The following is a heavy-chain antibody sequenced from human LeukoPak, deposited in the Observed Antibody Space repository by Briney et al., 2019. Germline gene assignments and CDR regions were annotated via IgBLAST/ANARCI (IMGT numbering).Heavy chain of an antibody. CDR1: GASISTYY. Sequence: SETLSLTCTVSGASISTYYWSWVRQRPGKGLEWIGYIYYGGNTNYNPSLTSRVTISVDASKHQLSLRPNSVTAAATAVHHCARAKVAGWYKPEAFDIWGQGTMVTVSS. CDR3: ARAKVAGWYKPEAFDI. J-gene: IGHJ3*02. V-gene: IGHV4-59*01. D-gene: IGHD6-19*01. CDR2: IYYGGNT.